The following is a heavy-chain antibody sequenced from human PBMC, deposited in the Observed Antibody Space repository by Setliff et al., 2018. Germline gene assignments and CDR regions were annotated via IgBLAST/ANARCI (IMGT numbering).Heavy chain of an antibody. D-gene: IGHD3-10*01. V-gene: IGHV4-34*01. CDR3: ARRWNFGPYGSGIHDGFDM. CDR2: SNHSGNT. Sequence: SETLSLTCRVYGESFSNNYWSWIRQPPGKGLEWIGESNHSGNTTNHPSLKSRVTISVDTPKNQFSLRLHSVTAADTAVYYCARRWNFGPYGSGIHDGFDMWGEGTMVTVSS. J-gene: IGHJ3*02. CDR1: GESFSNNY.